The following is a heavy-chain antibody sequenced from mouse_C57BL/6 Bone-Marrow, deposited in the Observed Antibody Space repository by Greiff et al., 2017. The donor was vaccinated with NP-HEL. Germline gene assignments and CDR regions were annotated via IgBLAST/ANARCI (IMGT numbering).Heavy chain of an antibody. CDR2: IDPSDSYT. D-gene: IGHD1-1*01. V-gene: IGHV1-50*01. J-gene: IGHJ3*01. CDR3: ARKAYYGRSYEFAY. Sequence: QVQLKQPGAELVKPGAPVKLSCKASGCTFTTYWMQWVKQRPGQGLEWIGEIDPSDSYTNYNQKFKGKATLTVDTSSSTANMQLSSLTSEDSAVYYCARKAYYGRSYEFAYWGQGTLVTVSA. CDR1: GCTFTTYW.